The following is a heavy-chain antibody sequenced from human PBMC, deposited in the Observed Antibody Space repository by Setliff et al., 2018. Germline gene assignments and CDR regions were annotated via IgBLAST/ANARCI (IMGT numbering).Heavy chain of an antibody. D-gene: IGHD3-22*01. Sequence: ASVKVSCKASGYTFTGYYMYWERQAPGQGLEWMGRINPNSGGTNYAQKFQGRVTMTRDTSISTVYMELSRLRSDDTAVYYCARGALYYDSSGYYPDYWGQGTLVTVSS. CDR2: INPNSGGT. CDR3: ARGALYYDSSGYYPDY. V-gene: IGHV1-2*06. J-gene: IGHJ4*02. CDR1: GYTFTGYY.